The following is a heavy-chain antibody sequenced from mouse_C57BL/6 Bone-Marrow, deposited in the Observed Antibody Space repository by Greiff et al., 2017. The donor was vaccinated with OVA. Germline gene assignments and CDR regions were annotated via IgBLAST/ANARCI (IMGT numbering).Heavy chain of an antibody. CDR3: ARSRWLLPYYYAMDY. CDR2: IYPRDGST. V-gene: IGHV1-85*01. D-gene: IGHD2-3*01. CDR1: GYTFTSYD. Sequence: LQESGPELVKPGASVKLSCKASGYTFTSYDINWVKQRPGQGLEWIGWIYPRDGSTKYNEKFKGKATLTVDTSSSTAYMELHSLTSEDSAVYFCARSRWLLPYYYAMDYWGQGTSVTVSS. J-gene: IGHJ4*01.